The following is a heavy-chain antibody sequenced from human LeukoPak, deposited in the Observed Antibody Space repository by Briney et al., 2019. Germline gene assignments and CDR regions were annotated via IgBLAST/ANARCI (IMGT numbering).Heavy chain of an antibody. CDR3: AREDTYYDSSGYYFHHYYYYGMDV. D-gene: IGHD3-22*01. CDR1: GFTFSSYA. CDR2: ISYDGSNK. J-gene: IGHJ6*02. V-gene: IGHV3-30-3*01. Sequence: GGSLRLSYAASGFTFSSYAMHWVRQAPGKGLEWVAVISYDGSNKYYADSVKGRSTISRDNSKNTLYLQMNSLRAEDTAVYYCAREDTYYDSSGYYFHHYYYYGMDVWGQGTTVTVSS.